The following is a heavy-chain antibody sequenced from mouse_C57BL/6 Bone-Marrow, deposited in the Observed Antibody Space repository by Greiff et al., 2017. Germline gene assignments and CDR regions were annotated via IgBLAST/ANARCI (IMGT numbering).Heavy chain of an antibody. V-gene: IGHV1-59*01. Sequence: QVQLQQPGAELVRPGTSVKLSCKASGYTFTSYWMQWVKQRPGQGLEWIGVIDPSDSYTNYNQKFKGKATLTVDTSSSTAYMQLSSLTSEDSAVYYCARGFMTTVVAPPWFAYWGQGTLVTVSA. CDR2: IDPSDSYT. D-gene: IGHD1-1*01. J-gene: IGHJ3*01. CDR1: GYTFTSYW. CDR3: ARGFMTTVVAPPWFAY.